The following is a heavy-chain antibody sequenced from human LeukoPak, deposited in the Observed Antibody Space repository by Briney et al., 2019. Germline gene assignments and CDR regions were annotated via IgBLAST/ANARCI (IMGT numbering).Heavy chain of an antibody. Sequence: PSETLSLTCSDSGRSMRSDSSFWSWIRQPAGKGLEWIRRIYATGNTNYNPSLERRVPISVDTYKNQFSLKLSSVTAADTAVYSCARDRGRGSSSWYVDYWGQGTLVTVS. CDR3: ARDRGRGSSSWYVDY. CDR1: GRSMRSDSSF. J-gene: IGHJ4*02. D-gene: IGHD6-13*01. V-gene: IGHV4-61*02. CDR2: IYATGNT.